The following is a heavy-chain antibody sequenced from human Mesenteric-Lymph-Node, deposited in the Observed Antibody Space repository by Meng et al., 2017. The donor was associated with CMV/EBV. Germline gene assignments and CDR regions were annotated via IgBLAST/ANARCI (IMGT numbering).Heavy chain of an antibody. Sequence: KDYGYTFTSDAMNWVRQAPGQGLEWMGWINTNTGNPTYAQGFTGRFVFSLDTSVSTAYLQISSLKAEDTAVYYCARTGRGSLRYFDLWGQGTLVTVSS. CDR2: INTNTGNP. V-gene: IGHV7-4-1*02. J-gene: IGHJ4*02. D-gene: IGHD3-9*01. CDR3: ARTGRGSLRYFDL. CDR1: GYTFTSDA.